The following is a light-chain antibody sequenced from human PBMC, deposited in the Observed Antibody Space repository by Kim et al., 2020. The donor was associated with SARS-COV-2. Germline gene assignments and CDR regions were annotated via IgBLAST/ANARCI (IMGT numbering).Light chain of an antibody. CDR3: QQSISTFT. V-gene: IGKV1-12*01. CDR2: AAS. J-gene: IGKJ3*01. CDR1: QGINNW. Sequence: ATVGEKDNITWRASQGINNWLGWYQQKPGKAPKLLIYAASNLQSGVPSRFSGSGSGTDFTLTISSLQPEDFATYNCQQSISTFTFGPGTKVDIK.